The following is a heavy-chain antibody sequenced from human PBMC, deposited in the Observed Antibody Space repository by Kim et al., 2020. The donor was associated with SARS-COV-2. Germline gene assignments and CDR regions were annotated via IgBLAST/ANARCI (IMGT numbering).Heavy chain of an antibody. J-gene: IGHJ6*01. CDR1: GFTFSSYA. CDR3: ARGSIVVVPAARPYYYY. Sequence: GGSLRLFCAASGFTFSSYAMHWVRQAPGKGLEYVSAISSNGGSTYYANSVKGRFTISRDNSKNTLYLQMGSLRAEDMAVYYCARGSIVVVPAARPYYYY. V-gene: IGHV3-64*01. D-gene: IGHD2-2*01. CDR2: ISSNGGST.